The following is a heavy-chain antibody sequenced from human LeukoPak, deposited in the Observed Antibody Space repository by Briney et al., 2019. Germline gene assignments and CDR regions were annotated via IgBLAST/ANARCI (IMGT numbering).Heavy chain of an antibody. J-gene: IGHJ4*02. CDR2: ISGSGVAT. CDR1: GFTFSSYA. D-gene: IGHD6-13*01. CDR3: AKDWGYSSSQGYYFDY. Sequence: PGGSLRLSCAASGFTFSSYAVSRVRQAPGKGLEWVSSISGSGVATYSADSVKGRFTISRDNSKNTLYLQMNSLRAEDTAVYYCAKDWGYSSSQGYYFDYWGQGTVVTVSS. V-gene: IGHV3-23*01.